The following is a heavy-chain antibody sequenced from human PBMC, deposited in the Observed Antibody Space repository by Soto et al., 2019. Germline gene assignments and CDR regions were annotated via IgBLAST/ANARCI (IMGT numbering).Heavy chain of an antibody. V-gene: IGHV4-34*01. CDR1: IGSFSGHY. Sequence: SETLSLTCAVYIGSFSGHYWSWIRQPPGKGLEWIGEINHSGSTNYNPSLKSRVTISVDTSKNQFSLKLSSVTAADTAAYYCARGQRIGVITTWFDYWGQGTLVPVSS. J-gene: IGHJ4*02. D-gene: IGHD3-22*01. CDR2: INHSGST. CDR3: ARGQRIGVITTWFDY.